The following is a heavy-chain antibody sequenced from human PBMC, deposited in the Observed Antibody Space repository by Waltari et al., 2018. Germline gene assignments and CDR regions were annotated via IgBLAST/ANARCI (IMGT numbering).Heavy chain of an antibody. D-gene: IGHD3-9*01. J-gene: IGHJ3*02. CDR2: INHSGST. Sequence: QVQLQQWGAGLLKPSETLSLTCAVYGGSFSGYYWSWIRQPPGQGLEWIGEINHSGSTNYNPSLKSRVTISVDTSKNQFSLKLSSVTAADTAVYYCARGFWGYDILTGYYGDAFDIWGQGTMVTVSS. CDR3: ARGFWGYDILTGYYGDAFDI. CDR1: GGSFSGYY. V-gene: IGHV4-34*01.